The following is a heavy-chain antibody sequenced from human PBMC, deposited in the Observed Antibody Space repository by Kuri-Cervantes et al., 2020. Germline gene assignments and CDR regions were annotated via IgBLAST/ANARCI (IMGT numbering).Heavy chain of an antibody. D-gene: IGHD3-10*01. J-gene: IGHJ6*03. CDR2: IYHSGST. CDR1: GGSISSYY. V-gene: IGHV4-59*12. CDR3: GGKRGVTSYYYYYMDV. Sequence: SETLSLTCTVSGGSISSYYWSWIRQPPGKGLEWIGEIYHSGSTNYNPSLKSRVTISVDKSKNQFSLKLSSVTAADTAVYYCGGKRGVTSYYYYYMDVWGKGTTVTVSS.